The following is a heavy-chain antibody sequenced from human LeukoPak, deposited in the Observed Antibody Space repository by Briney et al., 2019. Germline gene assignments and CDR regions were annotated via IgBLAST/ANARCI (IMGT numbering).Heavy chain of an antibody. Sequence: ASVKVSCKVSGYTVTELSMQWVRQAPGKGLEWMGGFDPEDGEKMYAQKFQGRVTMTEDTSTDTAYMELSSLRSEDTAVYYCATDPVAWTAGFDYWGQGTLVTVSP. V-gene: IGHV1-24*01. CDR3: ATDPVAWTAGFDY. CDR1: GYTVTELS. J-gene: IGHJ4*02. CDR2: FDPEDGEK. D-gene: IGHD3/OR15-3a*01.